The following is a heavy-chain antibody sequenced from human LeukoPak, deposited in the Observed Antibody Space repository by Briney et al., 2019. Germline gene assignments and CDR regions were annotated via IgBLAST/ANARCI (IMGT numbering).Heavy chain of an antibody. J-gene: IGHJ4*02. CDR3: ARILAVAGFPDY. V-gene: IGHV1-46*01. CDR2: INPSGGST. D-gene: IGHD6-19*01. CDR1: GYTFTSYY. Sequence: ASVRVSCKASGYTFTSYYMHWVRQAPGQGLEWMGIINPSGGSTSYAQKFQGRVTMTRDTSTSTVYMELSSLRSEDTAVYYCARILAVAGFPDYWGQGTLVTVSS.